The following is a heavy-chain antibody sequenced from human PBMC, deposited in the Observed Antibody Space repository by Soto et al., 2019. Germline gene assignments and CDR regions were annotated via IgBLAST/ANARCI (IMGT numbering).Heavy chain of an antibody. CDR3: ARARGWRTYGSGSYYNGFSFGTWYYFDY. V-gene: IGHV4-31*02. J-gene: IGHJ4*02. D-gene: IGHD3-10*01. CDR2: IYYSGST. Sequence: PSETLSLTCTVSGGSISSGGYYWSWIRQHPGKGLEWIGYIYYSGSTYYNPSLKSRVTISVDTSKNQFSLKLSSVTAADTAVYYCARARGWRTYGSGSYYNGFSFGTWYYFDYWGQGTLVTVSS. CDR1: GGSISSGGYY.